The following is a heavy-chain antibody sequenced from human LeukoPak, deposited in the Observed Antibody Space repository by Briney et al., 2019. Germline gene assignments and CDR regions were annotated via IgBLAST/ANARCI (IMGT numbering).Heavy chain of an antibody. CDR3: AREGYCNSTSCDKPFDY. Sequence: ASVTVSCKASGYTFTSYGITWVRQAPGQGLEWMGWISAYNGHTNYAQKFQGRVTMTTDTSTSTAYMELRSLRPDDTALYYCAREGYCNSTSCDKPFDYWGQGTLVTVSS. CDR2: ISAYNGHT. D-gene: IGHD2-2*01. V-gene: IGHV1-18*01. J-gene: IGHJ4*02. CDR1: GYTFTSYG.